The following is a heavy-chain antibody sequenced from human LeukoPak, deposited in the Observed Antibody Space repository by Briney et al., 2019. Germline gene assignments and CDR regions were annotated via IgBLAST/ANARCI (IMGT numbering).Heavy chain of an antibody. D-gene: IGHD2-15*01. CDR1: SLIFSHYA. Sequence: GGSLRLSCGASSLIFSHYAMIWIRQAPGKGLEWVSAISSNSAYIYYADSVKGRFTISRDNAKSSVSLQMNSLRDDDTAVYYCARIFRYLLVDYYPLDVWGQGTTVSVSS. CDR3: ARIFRYLLVDYYPLDV. J-gene: IGHJ6*02. CDR2: ISSNSAYI. V-gene: IGHV3-21*01.